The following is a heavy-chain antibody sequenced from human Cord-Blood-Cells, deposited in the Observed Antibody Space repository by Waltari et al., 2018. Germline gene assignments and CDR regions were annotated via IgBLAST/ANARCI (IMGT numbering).Heavy chain of an antibody. Sequence: QVQLVESGGGVVQPGRSLRLSCAASGSPFSSYAMHWVRQAPGKGLEWVAVISYDGSNKYYADSVKGRFTISRDNSKNTLYLQMNSLRAEDTAVYYCARDGAARPAFDIWGQGTMVTVSS. J-gene: IGHJ3*02. V-gene: IGHV3-30-3*01. CDR3: ARDGAARPAFDI. CDR1: GSPFSSYA. CDR2: ISYDGSNK. D-gene: IGHD6-6*01.